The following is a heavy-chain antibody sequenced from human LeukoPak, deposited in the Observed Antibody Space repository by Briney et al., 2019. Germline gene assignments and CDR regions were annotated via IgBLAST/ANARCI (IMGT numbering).Heavy chain of an antibody. CDR1: GFRFSDFT. V-gene: IGHV3-21*04. Sequence: PGGSLRLSCAASGFRFSDFTMTWVRQAPGKGLEWVSSISSSSYIYYADSVKGRFTISRDNAKNSLYLQMNSLRAEDTALYYCAKDNLTESYYFDYWGQGTLVTVSS. J-gene: IGHJ4*02. CDR2: ISSSSYI. CDR3: AKDNLTESYYFDY. D-gene: IGHD2-8*02.